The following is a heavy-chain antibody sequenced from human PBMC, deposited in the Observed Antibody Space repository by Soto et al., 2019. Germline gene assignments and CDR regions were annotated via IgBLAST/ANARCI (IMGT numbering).Heavy chain of an antibody. CDR2: ISGDGSTT. CDR3: VKDRYVEY. V-gene: IGHV3-64D*06. Sequence: GGSLRLSCSASGFTFSPFAMHWVRQAPGKTLEYVSSISGDGSTTYYADSVRGRFTISRDNSKNTLYLQMSSLRTEDTAVYYCVKDRYVEYWGRGTLVTVSS. D-gene: IGHD1-1*01. CDR1: GFTFSPFA. J-gene: IGHJ4*02.